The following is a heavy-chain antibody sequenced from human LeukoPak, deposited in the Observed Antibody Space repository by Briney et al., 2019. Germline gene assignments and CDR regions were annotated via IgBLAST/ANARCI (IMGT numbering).Heavy chain of an antibody. J-gene: IGHJ4*02. CDR3: ARASSGSYISD. D-gene: IGHD3-3*01. CDR1: GYTFTSYR. V-gene: IGHV1-18*01. Sequence: GASVKVSCKASGYTFTSYRINWVRQAPGQGLEWMGWISGYNGDTSSAQKPQDRVTMTTDTSTSTAYMELRSLRSDDTAVYFCARASSGSYISDWGQGTLVTVSS. CDR2: ISGYNGDT.